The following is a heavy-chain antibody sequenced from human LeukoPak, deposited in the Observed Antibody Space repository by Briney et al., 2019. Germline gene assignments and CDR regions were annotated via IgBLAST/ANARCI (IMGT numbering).Heavy chain of an antibody. D-gene: IGHD2/OR15-2a*01. V-gene: IGHV3-23*01. CDR2: INGGGGNT. CDR1: GFTFNSYV. CDR3: ARGGLSIMGY. J-gene: IGHJ4*02. Sequence: PGGSLRLSCAASGFTFNSYVMSWVRQAPGKGLEWVSAINGGGGNTYYADSVKGRFTISRDNARNSLYLQMNSLRAEDTAVYFCARGGLSIMGYWGQGTLVAVSS.